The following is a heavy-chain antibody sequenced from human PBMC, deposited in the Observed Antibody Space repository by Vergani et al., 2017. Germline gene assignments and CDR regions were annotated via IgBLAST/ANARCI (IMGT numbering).Heavy chain of an antibody. Sequence: QVQLQQWGAGLLKPSETLSLTCAVYGGSFSGYYWSWIRQPPGKGLEWIGEINHSGSTNYNPSLKSRVTISVDTSKNQFSLKLSSVTAAATAVYYCARVADVDTAMVGFDYWGQGTLVTVSS. CDR2: INHSGST. D-gene: IGHD5-18*01. J-gene: IGHJ4*02. CDR3: ARVADVDTAMVGFDY. CDR1: GGSFSGYY. V-gene: IGHV4-34*01.